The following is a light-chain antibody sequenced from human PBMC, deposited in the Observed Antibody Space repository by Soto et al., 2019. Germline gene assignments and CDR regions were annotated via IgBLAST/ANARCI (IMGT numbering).Light chain of an antibody. CDR1: QDIRHF. V-gene: IGKV1-27*01. CDR3: QKYSSVPV. Sequence: DIQMTQSPTSLSASVGDRVTITCRASQDIRHFVAWYQQKPGKAPKLLIYAASTLQSGVPSRFSGSGSVTDFTLTINSLQPEDVATYSCQKYSSVPVFGPGTKVEIK. J-gene: IGKJ3*01. CDR2: AAS.